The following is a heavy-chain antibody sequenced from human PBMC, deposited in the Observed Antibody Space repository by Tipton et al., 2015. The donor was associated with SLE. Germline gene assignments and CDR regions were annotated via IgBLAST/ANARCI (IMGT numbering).Heavy chain of an antibody. CDR1: GGSISSSSYY. CDR2: IYYSGST. J-gene: IGHJ4*02. D-gene: IGHD2-15*01. V-gene: IGHV4-39*07. Sequence: TLSLTCTVSGGSISSSSYYWGWIRQPPGKGLEWIGSIYYSGSTYYNPSIKSRVTISVDTSKNQFSLKLSSVTAADTAVYYCASGGIVVVVAARGYYFDYWGQGTLVTVSS. CDR3: ASGGIVVVVAARGYYFDY.